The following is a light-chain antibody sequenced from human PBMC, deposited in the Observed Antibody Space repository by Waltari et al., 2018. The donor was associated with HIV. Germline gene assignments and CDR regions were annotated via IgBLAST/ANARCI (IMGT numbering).Light chain of an antibody. CDR2: QLS. V-gene: IGLV2-23*02. J-gene: IGLJ1*01. CDR1: SSDGGSCNL. CDR3: CASAGSSAYA. Sequence: QSALTQPASVSGSPGQSITISCTGTSSDGGSCNLVSWYQQHPGKAPKLMMYQLSKRPSGVSTRFSGSKARNTVSLTISGLQAEEDADDFCCASAGSSAYASGTLTTVAVL.